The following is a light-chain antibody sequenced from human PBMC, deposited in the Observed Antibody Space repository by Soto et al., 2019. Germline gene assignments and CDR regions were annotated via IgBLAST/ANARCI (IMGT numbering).Light chain of an antibody. CDR1: QSISNW. CDR2: KAS. CDR3: QQYDTYSRT. J-gene: IGKJ1*01. Sequence: DIQMTQSPSTLSASVGDRVTITCRASQSISNWLAWYQQKPGKAPNLLIYKASSLESGVPSRFSGSGSGTEFTLTISCLQPDDFATYYCQQYDTYSRTFGQGTKVEIK. V-gene: IGKV1-5*03.